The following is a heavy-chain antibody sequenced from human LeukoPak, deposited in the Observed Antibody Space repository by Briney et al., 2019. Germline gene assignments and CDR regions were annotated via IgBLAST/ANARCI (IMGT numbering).Heavy chain of an antibody. CDR3: ARDLSDAVRVAA. J-gene: IGHJ4*02. D-gene: IGHD3-10*01. CDR1: GGTFSSYA. V-gene: IGHV1-69*04. Sequence: ASVKDSCKASGGTFSSYAISWVRQAPGQGLEWMGRIIPILGIANYAQKFQGRVTITADKSTSTAYMELSSLRSEDTAVYYCARDLSDAVRVAAWGQGTLVTVSS. CDR2: IIPILGIA.